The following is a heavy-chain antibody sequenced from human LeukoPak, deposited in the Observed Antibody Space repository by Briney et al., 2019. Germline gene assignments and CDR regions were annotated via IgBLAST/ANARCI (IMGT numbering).Heavy chain of an antibody. CDR1: GYTFTGYY. J-gene: IGHJ6*02. V-gene: IGHV1-2*02. D-gene: IGHD3-10*01. CDR3: AVWLGELYGMDV. CDR2: INPNSGGT. Sequence: ASVKVSCKASGYTFTGYYMHWVRQAPGQGLEWMGWINPNSGGTNYAQKFQGRVTMTRDTSISTAYMELSRLRSDDTAVYYCAVWLGELYGMDVWGQGTTVTVSS.